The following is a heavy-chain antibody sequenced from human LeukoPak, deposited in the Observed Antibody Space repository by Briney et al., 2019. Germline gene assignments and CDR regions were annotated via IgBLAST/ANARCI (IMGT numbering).Heavy chain of an antibody. CDR2: IYYSGST. D-gene: IGHD2-8*01. CDR1: GGSFSGYY. CDR3: ARLYCTNGVCPYFDY. J-gene: IGHJ4*02. Sequence: PSETLSLTCAVYGGSFSGYYWSWIRQPPGKGLEWIGYIYYSGSTNYNPSLKSRVTISADTSKNQFSLKLSSVTAADTAVYYCARLYCTNGVCPYFDYWGQGTLVTVSS. V-gene: IGHV4-59*01.